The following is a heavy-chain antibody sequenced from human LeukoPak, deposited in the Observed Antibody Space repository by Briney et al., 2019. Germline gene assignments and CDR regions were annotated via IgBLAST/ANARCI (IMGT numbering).Heavy chain of an antibody. J-gene: IGHJ4*02. Sequence: ASVKVSCKASGYTFTSYGINWVRQAPGQGLEWMGWIGPYNGNTNYAQKLQGRVTMTTDTSTSTAYMELRSLRSDDTAVYYCARGPYYDFWSDYFHYFDYWGQGTLVTVSS. CDR2: IGPYNGNT. CDR3: ARGPYYDFWSDYFHYFDY. D-gene: IGHD3-3*01. V-gene: IGHV1-18*01. CDR1: GYTFTSYG.